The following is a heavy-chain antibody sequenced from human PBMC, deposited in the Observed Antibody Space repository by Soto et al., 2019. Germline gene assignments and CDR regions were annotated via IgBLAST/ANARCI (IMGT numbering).Heavy chain of an antibody. CDR2: IYYSGST. CDR3: ARRGYGPGFPYYYGMDV. Sequence: QVQLQESGPGLVKPSETLSLTCTVSGGSMSSYYWSWIRQPPGKGPEWIGYIYYSGSTNYNPSLKSRVTMSVDTPKNQFALKLSSVTAADTAVYYCARRGYGPGFPYYYGMDVWGQGTTVTVSS. J-gene: IGHJ6*02. V-gene: IGHV4-59*01. CDR1: GGSMSSYY. D-gene: IGHD3-10*01.